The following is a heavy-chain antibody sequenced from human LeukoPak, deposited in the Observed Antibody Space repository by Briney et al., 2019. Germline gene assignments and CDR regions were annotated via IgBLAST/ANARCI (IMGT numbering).Heavy chain of an antibody. Sequence: SESLSPTCAVYARSFSGYYWSWIPQPPGKGLGWIGEINHSGSTNYNPSLKSRVTISVDTSKNQFSLKLSCATAADTAVYFCARSPRYSYGTRQRDFCGQGTRVTVSS. CDR3: ARSPRYSYGTRQRDF. D-gene: IGHD5-18*01. J-gene: IGHJ4*02. V-gene: IGHV4-34*01. CDR2: INHSGST. CDR1: ARSFSGYY.